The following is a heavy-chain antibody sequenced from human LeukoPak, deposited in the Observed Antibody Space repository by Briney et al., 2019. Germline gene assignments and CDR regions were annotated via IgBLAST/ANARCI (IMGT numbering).Heavy chain of an antibody. Sequence: GGSLRLSCEASGFAFSNYVITWVRQAPGKGLEWVVNINKDGSEQNYVDSVRGRFTISRDNAKNSLSLQMNSLRAEDTAVYYCAGSSSGHDGSGYRPFDYWGQGTVVTVSS. D-gene: IGHD3-22*01. V-gene: IGHV3-7*04. CDR3: AGSSSGHDGSGYRPFDY. CDR1: GFAFSNYV. J-gene: IGHJ4*02. CDR2: INKDGSEQ.